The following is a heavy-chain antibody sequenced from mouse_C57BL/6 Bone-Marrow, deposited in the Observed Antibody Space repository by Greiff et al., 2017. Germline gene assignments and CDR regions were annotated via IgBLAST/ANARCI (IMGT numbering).Heavy chain of an antibody. Sequence: VQLQQPGAELVKPGASVKMSCKASGYTFTSYWITWVKQRPGQGLEWIGDIYPGSGSTNYNEKFKSKATLTVDTSSSTAYMQLSSLTSEDSAVYYCARHYGSSFYYAMDYWGQGTTVTVSS. D-gene: IGHD1-1*01. J-gene: IGHJ4*01. V-gene: IGHV1-55*01. CDR2: IYPGSGST. CDR3: ARHYGSSFYYAMDY. CDR1: GYTFTSYW.